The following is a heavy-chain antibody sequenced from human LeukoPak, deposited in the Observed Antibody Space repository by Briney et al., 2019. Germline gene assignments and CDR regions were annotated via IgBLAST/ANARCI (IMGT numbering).Heavy chain of an antibody. CDR2: IYYSGST. Sequence: KPSETLSLTCTVSGGSISSYYWSWIRQPPGKGLEWIGYIYYSGSTNYNPSLKSRVTISVDTSKNQFSLKLSSVTAADTAVYYCARIRPHSSSGSWVVVGSYFDYWGQGTPVTVSS. CDR3: ARIRPHSSSGSWVVVGSYFDY. V-gene: IGHV4-59*01. D-gene: IGHD6-25*01. CDR1: GGSISSYY. J-gene: IGHJ4*02.